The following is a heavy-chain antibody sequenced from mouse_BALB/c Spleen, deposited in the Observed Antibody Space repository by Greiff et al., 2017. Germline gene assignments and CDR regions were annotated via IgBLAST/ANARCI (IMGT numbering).Heavy chain of an antibody. J-gene: IGHJ2*01. Sequence: VQLQQFGAELVKPGASVKISCKASGYTFTDYNMDWVKQSHGKSLEWIGVISTYYGDASYNQKFKGKATMTVDKSSSTAYMELARLTSEDSAIYYCARGGNYFDYWGQGTTLTVSS. CDR3: ARGGNYFDY. V-gene: IGHV1S137*01. CDR1: GYTFTDYN. CDR2: ISTYYGDA.